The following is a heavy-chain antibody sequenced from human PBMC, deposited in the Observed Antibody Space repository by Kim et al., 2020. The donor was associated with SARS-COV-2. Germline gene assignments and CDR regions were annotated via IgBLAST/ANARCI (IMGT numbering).Heavy chain of an antibody. CDR3: AITLSNTSGWGSHYCDL. V-gene: IGHV4-34*01. CDR1: GGSFSGYY. Sequence: SETLSLTWAVYGGSFSGYYWSWIRQPPGKGLGWIGEINHGGRTNYNPSLKNRVTISVDTSKNQFSLKLTPVAAADAALSFWAITLSNTSGWGSHYCDLWGQGILVTVSS. J-gene: IGHJ1*01. CDR2: INHGGRT. D-gene: IGHD3-10*01.